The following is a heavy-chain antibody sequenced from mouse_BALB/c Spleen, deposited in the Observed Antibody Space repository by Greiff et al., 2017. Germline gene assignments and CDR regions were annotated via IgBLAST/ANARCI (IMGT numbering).Heavy chain of an antibody. J-gene: IGHJ4*01. CDR3: TGLREAMDY. V-gene: IGHV6-6*02. CDR1: GFTFSSYW. CDR2: IRLKSDNYAT. Sequence: EVKLQESGGGLVQPGGSMKLSCVASGFTFSSYWMSWVRQSPEKGLEWVAEIRLKSDNYATHYAESVKGKFTISRDDSKSRLYLQMNSLRAEDTGIYYCTGLREAMDYWGQGTSVTVSS. D-gene: IGHD2-4*01.